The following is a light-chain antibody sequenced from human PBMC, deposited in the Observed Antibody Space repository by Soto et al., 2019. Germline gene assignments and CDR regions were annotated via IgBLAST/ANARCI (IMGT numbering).Light chain of an antibody. CDR3: QQSYNTLT. Sequence: DIQMTQSPSSLSASVGDRVTITCRASQRISNYLNWYQQKPGKAPRVLIYGATTLQSGVPSRFSGSGSGTDFTLTISNLQPEDFATYYCQQSYNTLTFAGGTKVDNK. V-gene: IGKV1-39*01. CDR2: GAT. J-gene: IGKJ4*01. CDR1: QRISNY.